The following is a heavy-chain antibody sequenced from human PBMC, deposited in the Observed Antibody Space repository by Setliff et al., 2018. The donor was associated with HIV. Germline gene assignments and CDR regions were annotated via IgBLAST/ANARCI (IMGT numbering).Heavy chain of an antibody. V-gene: IGHV4-34*01. J-gene: IGHJ4*02. CDR1: GGSFSSYY. D-gene: IGHD1-1*01. Sequence: PSETLSLTCAVYGGSFSSYYWSWIRQPPGKGLEWIGEINHSGSTNYNPSLKSRVTISVDTSKNQFSLKASSVTAADTAVYYCARERSLITNRRYFDSWGQGTQVTVS. CDR2: INHSGST. CDR3: ARERSLITNRRYFDS.